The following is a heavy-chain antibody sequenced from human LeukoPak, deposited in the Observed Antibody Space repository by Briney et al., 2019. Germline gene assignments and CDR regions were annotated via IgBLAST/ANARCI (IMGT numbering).Heavy chain of an antibody. CDR2: IYSGGTT. CDR3: ARRAGGYSHPYDY. J-gene: IGHJ4*02. CDR1: GFTVSGNY. V-gene: IGHV3-53*01. Sequence: GGSLRLSCAVSGFTVSGNYMSWVRQAPGKGLEWVSLIYSGGTTYYADSVKGRFTISRDNSKDTLYLQINSLRAEDTAVYYCARRAGGYSHPYDYWGQGILVTVSS. D-gene: IGHD4-23*01.